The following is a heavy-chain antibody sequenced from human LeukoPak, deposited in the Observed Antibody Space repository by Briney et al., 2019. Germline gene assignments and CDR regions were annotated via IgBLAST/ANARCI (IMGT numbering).Heavy chain of an antibody. D-gene: IGHD3-22*01. CDR2: INPNSGGT. Sequence: ASVKVSCKASGYTFTGYYMHWVRQAPGQGLEWMGWINPNSGGTNYAQKFQGRVTMTRDTSISTAYMELRRLRSDDTAVYYCARNYESSGSWQYYFDYWGQGTLITVSS. J-gene: IGHJ4*02. CDR1: GYTFTGYY. V-gene: IGHV1-2*02. CDR3: ARNYESSGSWQYYFDY.